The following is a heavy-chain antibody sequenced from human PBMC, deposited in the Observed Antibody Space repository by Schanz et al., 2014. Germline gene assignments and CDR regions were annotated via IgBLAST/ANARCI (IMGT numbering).Heavy chain of an antibody. V-gene: IGHV3-33*01. CDR1: GFAFNNYG. CDR3: VRDLGGDQTDY. J-gene: IGHJ4*02. D-gene: IGHD4-17*01. Sequence: QVQLAESGGGVVQPGRSLRLSCAASGFAFNNYGMHWVRQSPGKGLEWVALIYYNGTNKYYADSVKGRFTISRDNSKNTLYLQVNSLRAEDTAVYYCVRDLGGDQTDYWGQGTLVTVSS. CDR2: IYYNGTNK.